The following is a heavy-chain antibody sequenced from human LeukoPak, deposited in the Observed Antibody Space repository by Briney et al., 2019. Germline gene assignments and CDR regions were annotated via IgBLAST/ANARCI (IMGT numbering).Heavy chain of an antibody. Sequence: PGGSLRLSCAASGFTFSSYGMHWVRQAPGKGLEWVVVISYDGSNKYYADSVKGRFTISRDNSKNTLCLQMNSLRAEDTAVYYCAKGPTYQPSNWFDPWGPGTLVTVSS. V-gene: IGHV3-30*18. CDR1: GFTFSSYG. D-gene: IGHD2-2*01. J-gene: IGHJ5*02. CDR2: ISYDGSNK. CDR3: AKGPTYQPSNWFDP.